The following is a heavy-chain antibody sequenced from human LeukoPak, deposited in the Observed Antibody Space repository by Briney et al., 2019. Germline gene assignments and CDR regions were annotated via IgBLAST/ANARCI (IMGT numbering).Heavy chain of an antibody. V-gene: IGHV3-23*01. D-gene: IGHD2-2*01. CDR3: AASLPNIVVVPATKGPFGY. Sequence: GGSLRPSCVGSGFTFRSHAMSWVRQAPEKGLEFVSGIYENGGTTYYADSVKGRFSISRDNSKNTLYLQMNSLRAEDTAVYYCAASLPNIVVVPATKGPFGYWGQGALATVSS. J-gene: IGHJ4*02. CDR1: GFTFRSHA. CDR2: IYENGGTT.